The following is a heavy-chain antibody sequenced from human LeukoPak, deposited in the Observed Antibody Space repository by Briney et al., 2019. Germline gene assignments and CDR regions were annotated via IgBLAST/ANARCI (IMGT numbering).Heavy chain of an antibody. CDR1: GGTFSSYA. J-gene: IGHJ4*02. CDR3: ARTYGSGSPFDY. D-gene: IGHD3-10*01. Sequence: SVKVSCKASGGTFSSYAISWVRQAPGQGLEWMGGIIPIFGTANYAQKFQGRVTITADESTSTAYMELSRLRSDDTAVYYCARTYGSGSPFDYWGQGTLVTVSS. V-gene: IGHV1-69*13. CDR2: IIPIFGTA.